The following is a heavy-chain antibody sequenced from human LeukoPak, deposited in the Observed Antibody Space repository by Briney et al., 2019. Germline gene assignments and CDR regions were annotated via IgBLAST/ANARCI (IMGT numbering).Heavy chain of an antibody. CDR3: ARDNRLGSI. Sequence: PSETLSLTCTVSGGSISSYYWSWIRQPPGKGLEWIGYICYSGSTNYNPSLKSRVTISVDTSKNQFSLKLSSVTAADTAVYYCARDNRLGSIWGQGTMVTVSS. D-gene: IGHD7-27*01. V-gene: IGHV4-59*01. J-gene: IGHJ3*02. CDR1: GGSISSYY. CDR2: ICYSGST.